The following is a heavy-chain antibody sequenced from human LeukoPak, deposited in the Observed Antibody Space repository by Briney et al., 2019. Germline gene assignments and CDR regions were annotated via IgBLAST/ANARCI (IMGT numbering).Heavy chain of an antibody. CDR1: GGTFSSYA. V-gene: IGHV1-18*01. CDR3: ARDLGPLAVAVN. J-gene: IGHJ4*02. D-gene: IGHD6-19*01. CDR2: ISAYNGNT. Sequence: ASVKVSCKASGGTFSSYAISWVRQAPGQGLEWMGWISAYNGNTNYAQKLQGRVTMTTDTSTSTAYMELRSLRSDDTAVYYCARDLGPLAVAVNWGQGTLVTVSS.